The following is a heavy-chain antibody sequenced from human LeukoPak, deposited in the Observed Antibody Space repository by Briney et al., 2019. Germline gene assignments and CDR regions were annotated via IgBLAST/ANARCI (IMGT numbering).Heavy chain of an antibody. D-gene: IGHD4-11*01. CDR3: ARDLSDYIFQYYFDY. CDR1: GFTFSSYS. CDR2: ISSSSSYI. Sequence: GGSLRLSCAASGFTFSSYSMNWVRQAPGKGLEWVSSISSSSSYIYYADSVKGRFTVSRDNAKNSLYLQTNSLRAEDTAVYYCARDLSDYIFQYYFDYWGQGTLVTVSS. V-gene: IGHV3-21*01. J-gene: IGHJ4*02.